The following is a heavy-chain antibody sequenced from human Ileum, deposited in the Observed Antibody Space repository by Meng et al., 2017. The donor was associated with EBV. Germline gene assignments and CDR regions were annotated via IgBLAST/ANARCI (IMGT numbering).Heavy chain of an antibody. CDR3: ARSWGGGSSKE. J-gene: IGHJ4*02. CDR2: ISTNTGNP. V-gene: IGHV7-4-1*02. Sequence: QVQMVQSGSELKEPGASSKVSCKASGYTFTNYALNWVRQAPGQGLEWMGWISTNTGNPTYAPGFTGRFVFSLDTSASTAYLQISSLKAEDTAVYYCARSWGGGSSKEWGQGTLVTVSS. CDR1: GYTFTNYA. D-gene: IGHD2-15*01.